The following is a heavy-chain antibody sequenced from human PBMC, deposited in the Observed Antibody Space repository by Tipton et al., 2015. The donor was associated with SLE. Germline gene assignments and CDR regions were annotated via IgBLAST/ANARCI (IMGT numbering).Heavy chain of an antibody. D-gene: IGHD6-25*01. Sequence: GSLRLSCAASGFTFSSYDMHWVRQATGKGLEWVSAIGTTGDTYYTGSVKGRFTISRENAKNSLYLQMNSLRAGDTAVYYCARALFDAAAGPSGMDVWGQGTTVTVSS. CDR2: IGTTGDT. CDR1: GFTFSSYD. J-gene: IGHJ6*02. CDR3: ARALFDAAAGPSGMDV. V-gene: IGHV3-13*01.